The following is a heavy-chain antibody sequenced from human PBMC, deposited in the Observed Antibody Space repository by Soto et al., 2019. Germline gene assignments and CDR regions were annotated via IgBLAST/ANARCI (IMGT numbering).Heavy chain of an antibody. D-gene: IGHD2-2*02. CDR2: IKQDGSEK. J-gene: IGHJ6*02. CDR3: ARDQVKYQLLYAGAGYYGMDV. Sequence: EVQLVESGGGLVQPGGSLRLSCAASGFTVSSYWMSWVRQAPGKGLEWVSNIKQDGSEKYYVASVKGRFTISRDNAKNSLYLQMNSLRAEDTAVYYCARDQVKYQLLYAGAGYYGMDVWGQGNTVTVSS. CDR1: GFTVSSYW. V-gene: IGHV3-7*01.